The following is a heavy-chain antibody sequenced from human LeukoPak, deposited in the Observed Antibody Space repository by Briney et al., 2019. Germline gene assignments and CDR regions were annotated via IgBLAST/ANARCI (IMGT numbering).Heavy chain of an antibody. CDR2: INGDGGYT. CDR3: AKGDRSGSYYNYFDP. CDR1: GFTFDDYA. J-gene: IGHJ5*02. D-gene: IGHD1-26*01. V-gene: IGHV3-43*02. Sequence: GGSLRLSCAASGFTFDDYAMRWVRQGPGKGLEWVSLINGDGGYTYYADSVKGRFTISRDNSKNSLYLEMNSLRTEDTAFYYCAKGDRSGSYYNYFDPWGQGTLVTVSS.